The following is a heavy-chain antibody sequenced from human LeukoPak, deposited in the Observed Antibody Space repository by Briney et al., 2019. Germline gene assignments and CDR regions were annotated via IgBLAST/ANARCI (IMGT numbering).Heavy chain of an antibody. J-gene: IGHJ4*02. D-gene: IGHD6-19*01. V-gene: IGHV4-4*07. CDR1: GGSISNYY. CDR2: ISTSGST. CDR3: ARDRGVTVPGRPLAY. Sequence: SETLSLICTVSGGSISNYYWSWIRQHAGEGLEWIGHISTSGSTNYNPSLKSRVTISIDNSNNQFSLKLSSATAADTAVDYCARDRGVTVPGRPLAYWGEGTLVTVSS.